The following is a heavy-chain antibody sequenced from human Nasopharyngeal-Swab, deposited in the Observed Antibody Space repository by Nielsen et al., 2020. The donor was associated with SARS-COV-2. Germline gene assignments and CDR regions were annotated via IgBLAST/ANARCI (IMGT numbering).Heavy chain of an antibody. Sequence: GASLKISCAASGFTFSSYWMHWVRQAPGKVVVWVSRINSDGSSTSYADSVKGRFTISRDNAKNTLYLQMNSLRAEDTAVYYCARDGKALYYDFPESPFDYWGQGTLVTVSS. CDR3: ARDGKALYYDFPESPFDY. D-gene: IGHD3-3*01. J-gene: IGHJ4*02. CDR2: INSDGSST. V-gene: IGHV3-74*01. CDR1: GFTFSSYW.